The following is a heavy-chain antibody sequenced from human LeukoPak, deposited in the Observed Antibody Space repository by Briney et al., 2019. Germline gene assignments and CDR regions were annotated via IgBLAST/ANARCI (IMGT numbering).Heavy chain of an antibody. CDR1: GGSISSYY. Sequence: SETLSLTCTVSGGSISSYYWSWIRQSPGKGLEWIGYIYYSGSTNYNPSLKSRVTISVDTSMNQFSLKLSSVTTADTAVYYCARLHRGEEAFDIWGQGTMVTVSS. CDR3: ARLHRGEEAFDI. J-gene: IGHJ3*02. CDR2: IYYSGST. V-gene: IGHV4-59*01.